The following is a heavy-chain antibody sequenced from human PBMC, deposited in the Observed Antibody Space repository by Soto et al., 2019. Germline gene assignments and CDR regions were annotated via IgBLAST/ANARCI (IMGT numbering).Heavy chain of an antibody. Sequence: SLRLSCAASGFTVSSNYMSWVRQAPGKGLEWVSVIYSGGSTYYADSVKGRFTISRDNSKNTLYLQMNSLRAEDTAVYYCAISYSNYFSAYWGQGTLVTVS. CDR3: AISYSNYFSAY. CDR1: GFTVSSNY. CDR2: IYSGGST. J-gene: IGHJ4*02. V-gene: IGHV3-66*01. D-gene: IGHD4-4*01.